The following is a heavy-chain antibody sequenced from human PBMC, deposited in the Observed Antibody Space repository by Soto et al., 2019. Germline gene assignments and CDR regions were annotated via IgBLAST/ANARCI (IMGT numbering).Heavy chain of an antibody. CDR1: GFSLDTRGVG. V-gene: IGHV2-5*02. J-gene: IGHJ5*02. CDR2: IYWDDHD. D-gene: IGHD6-25*01. Sequence: QITLKESGPSLVKPTQPLTLTCTFSGFSLDTRGVGMGWIRQHPGKALEWVALIYWDDHDVYSPSLRSRLTITKDSSKNQVVLTMTNMDPVDTATYYCAHKGTAGGWFDPWGQGTLVSVSS. CDR3: AHKGTAGGWFDP.